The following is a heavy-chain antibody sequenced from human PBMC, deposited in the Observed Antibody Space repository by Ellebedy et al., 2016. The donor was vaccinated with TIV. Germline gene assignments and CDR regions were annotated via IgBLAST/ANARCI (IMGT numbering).Heavy chain of an antibody. CDR1: GFTFSSYG. Sequence: PGGSLRLSCAASGFTFSSYGMLWVRQAPGKGLEWVAFIRYDGSNKYYADSVKGRFTISRDNSKNTLYLQMNSLRAEDTAVYYCAKCSGGSSWYEGGPFDYWGQGTLVTVSS. V-gene: IGHV3-30*02. D-gene: IGHD6-13*01. J-gene: IGHJ4*02. CDR3: AKCSGGSSWYEGGPFDY. CDR2: IRYDGSNK.